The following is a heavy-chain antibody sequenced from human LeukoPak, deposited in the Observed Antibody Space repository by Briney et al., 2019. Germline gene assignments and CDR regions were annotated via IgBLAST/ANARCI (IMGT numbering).Heavy chain of an antibody. CDR1: GYTFTGYY. V-gene: IGHV1-2*02. D-gene: IGHD5-24*01. J-gene: IGHJ4*02. CDR3: ARIRMRWLQLTPLYYFDY. CDR2: INPNSGGT. Sequence: GASVKVSCKASGYTFTGYYMHWVRQAPGQGLEWMGWINPNSGGTNYAQKFQGRVTRTRDTSISTAYMELSRLRSDDTAVYYCARIRMRWLQLTPLYYFDYWGQGTLVTVSS.